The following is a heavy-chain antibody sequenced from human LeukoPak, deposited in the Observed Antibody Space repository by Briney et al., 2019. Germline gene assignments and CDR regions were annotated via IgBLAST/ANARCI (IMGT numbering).Heavy chain of an antibody. CDR3: ARDRAYNTFDY. D-gene: IGHD1-14*01. Sequence: GGSLRLSCAASGFTFSSSWMTWVRQAPGKGLEWVANIKPDGNAKNYEDSVKGRFTISRDNAKNSLYLQLNSLGADDTAVYYCARDRAYNTFDYWGQGTLVAVSS. CDR2: IKPDGNAK. J-gene: IGHJ4*02. V-gene: IGHV3-7*01. CDR1: GFTFSSSW.